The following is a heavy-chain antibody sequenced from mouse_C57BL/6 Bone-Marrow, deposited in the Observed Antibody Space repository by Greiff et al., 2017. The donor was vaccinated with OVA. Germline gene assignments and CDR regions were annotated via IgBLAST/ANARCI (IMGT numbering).Heavy chain of an antibody. CDR3: ARGLRRNYYAMDY. Sequence: EVMLVESGGGLVKPGGSLKLSCAASGFTFSDYGMHWVRQAPEKGLEWVAYISSGSSTIYYADTVKGRFTISRDNAKNTLFLQMTSLRSEDTAMYYCARGLRRNYYAMDYWGQGTSVTGSS. J-gene: IGHJ4*01. CDR1: GFTFSDYG. D-gene: IGHD3-1*01. CDR2: ISSGSSTI. V-gene: IGHV5-17*01.